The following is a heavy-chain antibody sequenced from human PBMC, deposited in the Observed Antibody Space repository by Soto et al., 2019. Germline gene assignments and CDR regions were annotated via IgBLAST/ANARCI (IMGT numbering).Heavy chain of an antibody. CDR2: IYYSGST. J-gene: IGHJ1*01. V-gene: IGHV4-30-4*01. Sequence: QVQLQESGPGLVKPSQTLSLTCTVSGGSISSGDYYWSWIRQPPGKGLEWIGYIYYSGSTYYNPSLKSRVTKPVDTAKNQFSLKLSSVTAADTAVYYCARVAHHYYDSSGYYYVRYFQHWGQGTLVTVSS. CDR3: ARVAHHYYDSSGYYYVRYFQH. CDR1: GGSISSGDYY. D-gene: IGHD3-22*01.